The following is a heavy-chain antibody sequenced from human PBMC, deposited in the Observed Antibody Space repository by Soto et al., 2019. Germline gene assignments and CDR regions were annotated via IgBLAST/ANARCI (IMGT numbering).Heavy chain of an antibody. CDR2: ISASAGTT. CDR3: AKALKQWLTPYYFDF. Sequence: EVQLLESGGGLVQPGGSLRLSCSASVFPFSKYAMSWVRQAPGKGLELVSGISASAGTTHYADSVNGRFTVSRDNSKSTLYLQMNSLRAEDTAVYYCAKALKQWLTPYYFDFWGQGSLVTVSS. J-gene: IGHJ4*02. D-gene: IGHD6-19*01. V-gene: IGHV3-23*01. CDR1: VFPFSKYA.